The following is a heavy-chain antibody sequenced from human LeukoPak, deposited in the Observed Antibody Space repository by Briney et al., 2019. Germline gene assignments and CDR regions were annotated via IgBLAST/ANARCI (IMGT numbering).Heavy chain of an antibody. J-gene: IGHJ4*02. CDR1: GFTFSDYY. D-gene: IGHD2-21*02. V-gene: IGHV3-11*01. Sequence: GGSLRLSCAASGFTFSDYYMSWIRQAPGKGLEWVAYISSSGSTIYYADSVKGRFTISRDNAKNSLYLQMNSLRAEDTAVYYCARGFFWLAYCGGDCYCDRGDFAHWGRGTLVSVS. CDR3: ARGFFWLAYCGGDCYCDRGDFAH. CDR2: ISSSGSTI.